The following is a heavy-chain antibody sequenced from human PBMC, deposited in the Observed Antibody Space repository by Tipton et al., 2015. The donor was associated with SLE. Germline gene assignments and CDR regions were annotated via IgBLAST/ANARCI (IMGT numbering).Heavy chain of an antibody. V-gene: IGHV4-59*08. Sequence: TLSLTCTVSGGSISSYYWSWIRQPPGKGLEWIGSIYQSGNTYYNPSLKSRVTISVDTSKNQFSLKLSSVTAADTAVYYCARGRGFNWNHRGVFDIWGQGTMVTVSS. CDR2: IYQSGNT. CDR3: ARGRGFNWNHRGVFDI. J-gene: IGHJ3*02. CDR1: GGSISSYY. D-gene: IGHD1-20*01.